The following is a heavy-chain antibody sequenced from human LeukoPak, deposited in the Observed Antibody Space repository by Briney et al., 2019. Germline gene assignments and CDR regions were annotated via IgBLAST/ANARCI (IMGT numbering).Heavy chain of an antibody. D-gene: IGHD6-19*01. Sequence: SVKVSCKASGGTFSSYAISWVRQAPGQGLEWMGGIIPIFGTANYAQKFQGRVTITADESTSTAYMELSSLRSEDTAVYYCARVATLGRAVAENWFDPWGQGTLVTVSS. CDR3: ARVATLGRAVAENWFDP. J-gene: IGHJ5*02. CDR1: GGTFSSYA. CDR2: IIPIFGTA. V-gene: IGHV1-69*13.